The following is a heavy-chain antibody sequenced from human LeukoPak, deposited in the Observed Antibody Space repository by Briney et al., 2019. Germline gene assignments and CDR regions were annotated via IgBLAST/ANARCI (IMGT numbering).Heavy chain of an antibody. CDR1: GFTVSVHY. J-gene: IGHJ4*02. CDR3: ARNKGVYGSGSYDN. Sequence: GGSLRLSCAASGFTVSVHYWSWVRQAPGKGLEWVSQINSGGTTYYAESVKGRFTISRDNSKNALYLQMNSLRAEDTAVYHCARNKGVYGSGSYDNWGPGTLVTVSS. V-gene: IGHV3-53*01. D-gene: IGHD3-10*01. CDR2: INSGGTT.